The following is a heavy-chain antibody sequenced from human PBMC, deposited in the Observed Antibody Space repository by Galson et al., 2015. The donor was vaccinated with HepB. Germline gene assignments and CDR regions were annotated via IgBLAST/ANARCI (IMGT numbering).Heavy chain of an antibody. V-gene: IGHV3-73*01. Sequence: SLRLSCAASGFTFSGSAMHWVRQASGKGLEWVGRIRSKANSYATAYAASVKGRFTISRDDSKNTAYLQMNSLKTEDTAVYYCTRVPGYSSSWHLDYWGQGNLVTVSS. CDR3: TRVPGYSSSWHLDY. J-gene: IGHJ4*02. CDR2: IRSKANSYAT. CDR1: GFTFSGSA. D-gene: IGHD6-13*01.